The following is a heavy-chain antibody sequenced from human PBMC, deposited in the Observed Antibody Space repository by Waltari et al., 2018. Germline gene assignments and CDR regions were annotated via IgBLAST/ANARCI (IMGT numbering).Heavy chain of an antibody. D-gene: IGHD6-6*01. CDR3: ARGRRIAAHLDY. CDR2: INHSGST. CDR1: GGSFSGYS. J-gene: IGHJ4*02. V-gene: IGHV4-34*01. Sequence: QVQLQQWGAGLLKSSETLSLSCAVYGGSFSGYSSRWIPQPPGKGLAWIVEINHSGSTNYNPSLKSRVTISVDTSKNQFSLKLSSVTAADTAVYYCARGRRIAAHLDYWGQGTLVTVSS.